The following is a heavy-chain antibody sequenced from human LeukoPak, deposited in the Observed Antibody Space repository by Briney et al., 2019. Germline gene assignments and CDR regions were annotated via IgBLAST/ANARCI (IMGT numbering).Heavy chain of an antibody. CDR2: IIPILGIA. V-gene: IGHV1-69*04. CDR3: ALLPDIVVVPAAIRDYYGMDV. CDR1: GGTFSSYA. Sequence: SVKVSCKASGGTFSSYAISWVRQAPGQGLEWMGRIIPILGIANYAQKFQGRVTITADKSTSTAYMELSSLRSEDTAVYYCALLPDIVVVPAAIRDYYGMDVWGQGTTVTVSS. J-gene: IGHJ6*02. D-gene: IGHD2-2*01.